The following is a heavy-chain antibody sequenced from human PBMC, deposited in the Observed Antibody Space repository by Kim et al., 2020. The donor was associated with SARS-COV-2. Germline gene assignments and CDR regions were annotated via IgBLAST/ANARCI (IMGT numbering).Heavy chain of an antibody. CDR2: ISGSGGST. J-gene: IGHJ4*02. D-gene: IGHD3-10*01. V-gene: IGHV3-23*01. CDR3: AKSKNINYGSGNPDY. Sequence: GGSLRLSCAASGFTFSSYAMSWVCQAPGKGLEWVSAISGSGGSTYYADSVKGRFTISRDNSKNTLYLQMNSLRAEDTAVYYCAKSKNINYGSGNPDYWGQGTLVTVSS. CDR1: GFTFSSYA.